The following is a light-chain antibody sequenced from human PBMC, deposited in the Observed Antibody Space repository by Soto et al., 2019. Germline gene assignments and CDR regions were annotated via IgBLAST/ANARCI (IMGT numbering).Light chain of an antibody. J-gene: IGKJ1*01. CDR3: QHYNDYSRI. CDR2: MAS. V-gene: IGKV1-5*03. Sequence: DIQMTQSPSTVSASIGDRVTITCRASQSISSWLAWYQQKPGKAPKLLIYMASNLQSGVPSRFSGSGSGTEFTLTISSLQPDDFATYYCQHYNDYSRIFGQGTKVEIK. CDR1: QSISSW.